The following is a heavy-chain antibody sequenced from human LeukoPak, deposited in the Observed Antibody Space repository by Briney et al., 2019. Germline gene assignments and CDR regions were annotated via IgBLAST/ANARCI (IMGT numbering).Heavy chain of an antibody. CDR1: GFTFSSYG. V-gene: IGHV3-21*01. Sequence: GGSLRLSCAASGFTFSSYGMHWVRQAPGKGLEWVSSISSSSSYIYYADSVKGRFTIPRDNAKNSLYLQMDSLRPEDTAVYYCARDPYSGNYGAYYYYYMDVWGKGTTVTISS. CDR3: ARDPYSGNYGAYYYYYMDV. J-gene: IGHJ6*03. CDR2: ISSSSSYI. D-gene: IGHD1-26*01.